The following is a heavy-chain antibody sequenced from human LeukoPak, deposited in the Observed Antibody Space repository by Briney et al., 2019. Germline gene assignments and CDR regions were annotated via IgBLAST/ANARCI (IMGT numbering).Heavy chain of an antibody. Sequence: SETLSLTCTVSGGSISNYYWNWIRQPPGKGLEWIGFFYNSGYFTYNPSLKSRVTISVDTSKNQMSLKLSSVTAADTAVYYCARCLGFLIGSTWYPDAFDIWGQGTMVTVSS. CDR3: ARCLGFLIGSTWYPDAFDI. V-gene: IGHV4-59*08. CDR2: FYNSGYF. D-gene: IGHD6-13*01. CDR1: GGSISNYY. J-gene: IGHJ3*02.